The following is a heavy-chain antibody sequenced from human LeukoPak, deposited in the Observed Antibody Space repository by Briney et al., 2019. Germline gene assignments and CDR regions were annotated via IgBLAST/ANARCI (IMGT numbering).Heavy chain of an antibody. D-gene: IGHD1-26*01. Sequence: ASVKVSCKASGYTFTGYYMHWVRQAPGQGLEWMGWINPNSGGTNYAQKFQGRVTVTRDTSISTAYMELSRLRSDDTAVYYCARTYSGSYYLTNWGQGTLVTVSS. CDR2: INPNSGGT. J-gene: IGHJ4*02. CDR3: ARTYSGSYYLTN. V-gene: IGHV1-2*02. CDR1: GYTFTGYY.